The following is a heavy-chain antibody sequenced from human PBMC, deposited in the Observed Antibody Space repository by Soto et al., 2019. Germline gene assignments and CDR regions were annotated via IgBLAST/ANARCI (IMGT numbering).Heavy chain of an antibody. D-gene: IGHD4-17*01. CDR1: GGSFSGYY. V-gene: IGHV4-34*01. CDR3: ARAANNDYGDFDY. CDR2: INHSGST. Sequence: QVQLQQWGAGLLKPSETLSLTCAVYGGSFSGYYWSWIRQPPGKGLEWIGEINHSGSTNYNPSLKSRVTISVDTSKNQFSLKLSSVIAAVTAVYYCARAANNDYGDFDYWGQGTLVTVSS. J-gene: IGHJ4*02.